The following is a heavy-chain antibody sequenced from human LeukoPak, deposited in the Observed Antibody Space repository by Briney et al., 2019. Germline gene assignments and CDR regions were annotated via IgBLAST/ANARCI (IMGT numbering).Heavy chain of an antibody. Sequence: ASVNVSCKSSGYTFTSYDIHWVRQATGQGLEWVGWMNPNSGNTGYAQKFQGRVTMTENTSISTAYMELSSLRSEDTAVYYCARNGPSADDAFDIWGQGTMVTVSS. CDR1: GYTFTSYD. D-gene: IGHD2-8*01. J-gene: IGHJ3*02. CDR3: ARNGPSADDAFDI. CDR2: MNPNSGNT. V-gene: IGHV1-8*01.